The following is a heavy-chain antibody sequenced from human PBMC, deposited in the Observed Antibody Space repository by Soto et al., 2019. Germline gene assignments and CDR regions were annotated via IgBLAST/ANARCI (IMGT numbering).Heavy chain of an antibody. CDR3: GRDGSGGIIDS. CDR2: ISVFKGNP. Sequence: QVQLVQSGAEVKKPGASVKVSCKTSGYTFTGYGINWVRQAPGHGLEWMGWISVFKGNPKYGQNIQDRVIMTTDTSTSTAYMELRSLRSDYTAVYFCGRDGSGGIIDSWGKGKMLIVSS. V-gene: IGHV1-18*01. J-gene: IGHJ4*01. D-gene: IGHD2-15*01. CDR1: GYTFTGYG.